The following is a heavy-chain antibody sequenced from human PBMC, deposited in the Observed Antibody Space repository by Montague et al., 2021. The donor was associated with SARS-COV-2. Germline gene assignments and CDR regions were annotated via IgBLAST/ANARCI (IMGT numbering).Heavy chain of an antibody. CDR2: IYYSGYT. CDR1: GDSISSSDHY. D-gene: IGHD4-17*01. CDR3: ARRRLREEYFDY. J-gene: IGHJ4*02. V-gene: IGHV4-39*01. Sequence: SETLSLTCTVSGDSISSSDHYWGWIRQPPGKGLEWLGSIYYSGYTYYNPSLKSRVTISIDASKNQFSLKLNSLTATDTAIYHCARRRLREEYFDYWGQGTLLTVSS.